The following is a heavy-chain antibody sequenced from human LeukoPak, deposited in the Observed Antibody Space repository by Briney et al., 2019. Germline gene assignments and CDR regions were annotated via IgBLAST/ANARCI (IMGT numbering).Heavy chain of an antibody. CDR3: ARDKYYDSSGEAFDI. J-gene: IGHJ3*02. CDR1: GFTFSSYA. D-gene: IGHD3-22*01. V-gene: IGHV3-30-3*01. CDR2: ISYDGSNK. Sequence: PGRSLRLSCAASGFTFSSYAMHWVRLAPGKGLEWVAVISYDGSNKYYADSVKGRFTISRDNSKNTLYLQMNSLRAEDTAVYYCARDKYYDSSGEAFDIWGQGTMVTVSS.